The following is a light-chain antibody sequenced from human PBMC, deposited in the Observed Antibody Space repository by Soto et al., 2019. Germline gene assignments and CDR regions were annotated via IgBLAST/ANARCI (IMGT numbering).Light chain of an antibody. CDR3: CSYAGSPWV. J-gene: IGLJ3*02. CDR1: SSDVGGYNY. Sequence: QSALTQPRSVSGSPGQSVTISCTGTSSDVGGYNYVSWYEQHPGKAPKLLIYDVNLRPSGVTDRFSGSKSGNTASLTVSGLQAEDEADYYCCSYAGSPWVFGGGTKLTVL. CDR2: DVN. V-gene: IGLV2-11*01.